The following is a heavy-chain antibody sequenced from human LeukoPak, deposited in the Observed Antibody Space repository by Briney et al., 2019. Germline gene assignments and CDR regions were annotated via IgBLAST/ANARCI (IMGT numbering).Heavy chain of an antibody. CDR2: IYHSGST. V-gene: IGHV4-38-2*02. D-gene: IGHD3-22*01. CDR1: GYSISSGYY. J-gene: IGHJ6*03. CDR3: ARDRYYYDSSGHYYMDV. Sequence: SETLSLTCTVSGYSISSGYYWGWLRQPPGRGLEWIGTIYHSGSTYYNPSLKSRVTISVDTSKNQFSLKLSSVTAADTAVYYCARDRYYYDSSGHYYMDVWGKGTTVTISS.